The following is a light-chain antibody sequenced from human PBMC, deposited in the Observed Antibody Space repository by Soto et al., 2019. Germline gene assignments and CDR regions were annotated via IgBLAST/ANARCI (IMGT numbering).Light chain of an antibody. J-gene: IGKJ5*01. CDR3: QQYNNWQPIT. CDR1: QSVRNN. CDR2: YPS. Sequence: EIMMTQSPATLSVSPGERATLSCRASQSVRNNLAWYQHKPGQVHRLLIYYPSTRATGIPARFSGSGSGTKFTLTISSLQSEDVAVYYCQQYNNWQPITVGQGTRLKIK. V-gene: IGKV3-15*01.